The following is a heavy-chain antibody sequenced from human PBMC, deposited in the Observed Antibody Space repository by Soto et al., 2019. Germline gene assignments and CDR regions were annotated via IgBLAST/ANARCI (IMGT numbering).Heavy chain of an antibody. CDR3: AVERRITIFGVVTNDAFDI. J-gene: IGHJ3*02. CDR1: GFTFSSYS. V-gene: IGHV3-21*01. CDR2: ISSSSSYI. D-gene: IGHD3-3*01. Sequence: EVQLVESGGGLVKPGGSLRLSCAASGFTFSSYSMNWVRQAPGKGLEWVSSISSSSSYIYYADSVKGRFTISRDNAKNSLYLQMNSLRAEDTAVYYCAVERRITIFGVVTNDAFDIWGQGTMVTVSS.